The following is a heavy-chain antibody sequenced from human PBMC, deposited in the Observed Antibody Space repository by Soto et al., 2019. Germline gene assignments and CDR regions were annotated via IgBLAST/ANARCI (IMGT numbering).Heavy chain of an antibody. CDR1: GYTFTSYE. CDR2: MNPNSGNT. CDR3: ARGQSGYSSGWSPNDY. V-gene: IGHV1-8*01. Sequence: QVQLVQSGAEVKKPGASVKVSCKASGYTFTSYEINWVRQATGQGLEWMGWMNPNSGNTGYAQKFQGRVTMTRNTSIRTAYMELSRLRSEDTAVYYCARGQSGYSSGWSPNDYWGQGTLVTVSS. D-gene: IGHD6-19*01. J-gene: IGHJ4*02.